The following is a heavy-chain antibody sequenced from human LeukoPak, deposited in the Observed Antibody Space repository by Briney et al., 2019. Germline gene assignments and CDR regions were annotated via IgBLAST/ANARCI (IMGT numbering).Heavy chain of an antibody. J-gene: IGHJ4*03. V-gene: IGHV3-48*03. CDR2: ISTSVSIT. CDR1: GFSFSSYE. CDR3: ARVGATNWAYYFDD. Sequence: AGGSLRLSCAASGFSFSSYEMNWVRQAPGKGLEWISYISTSVSITSYADSVRGRFTISRDNAKNSLFLQLNSLRDEDTALYYCARVGATNWAYYFDDWGHGTLVTVSS. D-gene: IGHD7-27*01.